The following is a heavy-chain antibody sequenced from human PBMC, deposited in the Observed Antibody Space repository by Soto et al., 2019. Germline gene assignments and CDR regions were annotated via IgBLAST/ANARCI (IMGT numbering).Heavy chain of an antibody. Sequence: PSETLSLTCAVSGGSISSGGYSWSWIRQPPGKGLEWIGYIYHSGSTYYNPSLKSRVTISVDRSKNQFSLKLSSVTAADTAVYYGARVPDRWGQGTLVTVSS. CDR2: IYHSGST. J-gene: IGHJ5*02. D-gene: IGHD2-2*01. CDR3: ARVPDR. V-gene: IGHV4-30-2*01. CDR1: GGSISSGGYS.